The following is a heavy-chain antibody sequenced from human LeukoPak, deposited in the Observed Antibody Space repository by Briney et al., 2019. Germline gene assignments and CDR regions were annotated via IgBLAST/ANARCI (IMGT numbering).Heavy chain of an antibody. CDR2: INHSGST. D-gene: IGHD2-15*01. V-gene: IGHV4-34*01. CDR1: GVSFSGYY. Sequence: PSETLSLTCAVYGVSFSGYYWSWIRQPPGKGLEWIGEINHSGSTNYNPSLKSRVTISVDTSKNQFSLKLSSVTAADTAVYYCARRAEEGGGNGTYYFDCWGQGTLVTVSS. J-gene: IGHJ4*02. CDR3: ARRAEEGGGNGTYYFDC.